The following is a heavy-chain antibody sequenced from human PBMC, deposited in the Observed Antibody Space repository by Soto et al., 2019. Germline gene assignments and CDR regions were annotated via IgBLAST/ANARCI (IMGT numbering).Heavy chain of an antibody. CDR2: IIPIFGTA. D-gene: IGHD3-10*01. Sequence: GGSMKVSFKASGGTFSSYSISWVRQAPGQGLEWMGGIIPIFGTANYAQEFQGRVTITADESTSTAYMELSSLRSEDTAVYYCAPGHYGSGSYYYYGMDVWGQGTTVTVSS. CDR3: APGHYGSGSYYYYGMDV. J-gene: IGHJ6*02. V-gene: IGHV1-69*01. CDR1: GGTFSSYS.